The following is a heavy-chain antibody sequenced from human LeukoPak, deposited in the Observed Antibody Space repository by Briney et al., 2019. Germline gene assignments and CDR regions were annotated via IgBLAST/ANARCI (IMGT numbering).Heavy chain of an antibody. J-gene: IGHJ4*02. CDR3: ARRVSNYRFDY. D-gene: IGHD4-11*01. CDR2: ISSSSSYI. Sequence: GGSLRLSCAASGFTFSSYSMNWVRQAPGKGLEWVSSISSSSSYIYCADSVKGRFTISRDNAKNSLYLQMNSLRAEDTAVYYCARRVSNYRFDYWSQGTLVTVSS. CDR1: GFTFSSYS. V-gene: IGHV3-21*01.